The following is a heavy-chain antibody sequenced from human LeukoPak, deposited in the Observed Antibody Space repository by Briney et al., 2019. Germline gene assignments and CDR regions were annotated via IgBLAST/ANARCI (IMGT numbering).Heavy chain of an antibody. Sequence: PGGSLRLSCAAYGFIFCTYWMNWVRQAPGKGLEWVANIKQDGSEKYYVDSVKDRFNLSRDSAKNSLYLQMNSLRAEDTAVYYCAKWDTAIVSYYYGMDVWGQGTTVTVSS. CDR1: GFIFCTYW. V-gene: IGHV3-7*03. CDR3: AKWDTAIVSYYYGMDV. J-gene: IGHJ6*02. CDR2: IKQDGSEK. D-gene: IGHD5-18*01.